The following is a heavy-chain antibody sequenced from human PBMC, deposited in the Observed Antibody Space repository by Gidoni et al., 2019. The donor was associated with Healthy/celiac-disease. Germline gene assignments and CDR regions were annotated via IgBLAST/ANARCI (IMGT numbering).Heavy chain of an antibody. CDR1: GFPFSSYG. D-gene: IGHD3-16*02. V-gene: IGHV3-33*01. CDR3: ARDRDYDYVWGSYRYPKPLDY. J-gene: IGHJ4*02. Sequence: QVQLVESGGGVVQPGRSLRLSCAASGFPFSSYGMHWVRQAPGKGLEWVAVIWYDGSNKYYADSVKGRFTISRDNSKNTLYLQMNSLRAEDTAVYYCARDRDYDYVWGSYRYPKPLDYWGQGTLVTVSS. CDR2: IWYDGSNK.